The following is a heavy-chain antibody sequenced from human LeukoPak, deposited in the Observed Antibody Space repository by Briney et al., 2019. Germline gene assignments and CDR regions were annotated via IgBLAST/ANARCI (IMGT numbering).Heavy chain of an antibody. D-gene: IGHD3-22*01. CDR3: AKDWSYNDNIGSIYYMDV. V-gene: IGHV3-23*01. J-gene: IGHJ6*03. Sequence: PGGSLRLSCGASGFTFSSYAMNWVRQAPGKGLEWVSVISGSGGSTYYADSVKGRFTISRDNSKNTLYLQMNSLRAEDTAVYYCAKDWSYNDNIGSIYYMDVWGKGTTVAVSS. CDR2: ISGSGGST. CDR1: GFTFSSYA.